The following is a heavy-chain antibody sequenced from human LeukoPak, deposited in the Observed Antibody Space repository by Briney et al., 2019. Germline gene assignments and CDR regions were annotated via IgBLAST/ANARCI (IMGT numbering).Heavy chain of an antibody. CDR1: GRSISSSSYY. J-gene: IGHJ4*02. CDR3: AVPAAIRGDY. V-gene: IGHV4-39*01. CDR2: IYYTGST. D-gene: IGHD2-2*02. Sequence: SETLSLTCTVSGRSISSSSYYWGWIRQPPGNGLEWIGSIYYTGSTYYNPSLKSRATISVDTSKNQFSLKLSSVTAADTAVYYCAVPAAIRGDYWGQGTLVTVSS.